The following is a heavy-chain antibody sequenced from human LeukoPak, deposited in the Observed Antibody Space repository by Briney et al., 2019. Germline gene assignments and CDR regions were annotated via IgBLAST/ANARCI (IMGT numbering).Heavy chain of an antibody. D-gene: IGHD2-2*01. CDR2: MNPNSGNT. Sequence: ASVKVSCKASGYTFTSYDINWVRQATGQGLEWMGWMNPNSGNTGYAQKFQGRVTITRNTSISTAYMELSSLRSEDTAVYYCARKLGYCSSTSCYYWFDPWGQGTLVAVSS. CDR3: ARKLGYCSSTSCYYWFDP. V-gene: IGHV1-8*03. CDR1: GYTFTSYD. J-gene: IGHJ5*02.